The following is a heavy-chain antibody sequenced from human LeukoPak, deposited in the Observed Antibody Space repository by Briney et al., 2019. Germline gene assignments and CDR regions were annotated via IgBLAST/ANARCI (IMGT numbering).Heavy chain of an antibody. V-gene: IGHV4-34*01. CDR3: ARRPGRVIAAAGRAYYYFDY. J-gene: IGHJ4*02. CDR2: INHSGST. CDR1: GGSFSGYY. Sequence: SETLSLTCAVYGGSFSGYYWSWIRQPSGKGLEWIGEINHSGSTNYNPSLKSRVTISVDTSKNQFSLKLSSVTAADTAVYYCARRPGRVIAAAGRAYYYFDYWGQGTLVTVSS. D-gene: IGHD6-13*01.